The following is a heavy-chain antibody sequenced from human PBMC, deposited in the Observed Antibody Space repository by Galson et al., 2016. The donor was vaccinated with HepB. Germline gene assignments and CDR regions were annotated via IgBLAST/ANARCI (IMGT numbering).Heavy chain of an antibody. CDR3: AHMPWFNSGFDH. V-gene: IGHV2-5*02. CDR1: GFSLSTSGMG. Sequence: PALVKPTQTLTLTCTFSGFSLSTSGMGVGWIRQPPGKALEWLALIFWDDDKRYSPSLKSRLTITKDPSKNQVVLTMTNMDPVDTATYYCAHMPWFNSGFDHWGQGTLVSVSS. D-gene: IGHD1-1*01. J-gene: IGHJ4*02. CDR2: IFWDDDK.